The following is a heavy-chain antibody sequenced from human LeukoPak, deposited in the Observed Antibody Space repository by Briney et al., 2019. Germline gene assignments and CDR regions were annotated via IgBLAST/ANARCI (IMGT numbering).Heavy chain of an antibody. CDR3: ARGILWWRSNRNWFDP. V-gene: IGHV4-34*01. D-gene: IGHD2-21*01. Sequence: SETLSLTCAVYGGSFSGYYWSWIRQPPGKGLEWIGEINHSGSTNYDPSLKSRVTISVDTSKNQFSLKLSSVTAADTAVYYCARGILWWRSNRNWFDPWGQGTLVTVSS. CDR1: GGSFSGYY. CDR2: INHSGST. J-gene: IGHJ5*02.